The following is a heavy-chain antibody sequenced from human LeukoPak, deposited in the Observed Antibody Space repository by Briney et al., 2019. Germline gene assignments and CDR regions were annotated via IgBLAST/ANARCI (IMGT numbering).Heavy chain of an antibody. CDR2: ISGSGGST. D-gene: IGHD1-26*01. CDR3: AKDTGIVGAADY. Sequence: GGSLRLSCAASGFTFSSYGMSWVRQAPGKGLEWVSAISGSGGSTYYADSVKGRFTISRDNSKNTLYLQMNSLRAEDTAVYYCAKDTGIVGAADYWGQGTLVTVSS. V-gene: IGHV3-23*01. J-gene: IGHJ4*02. CDR1: GFTFSSYG.